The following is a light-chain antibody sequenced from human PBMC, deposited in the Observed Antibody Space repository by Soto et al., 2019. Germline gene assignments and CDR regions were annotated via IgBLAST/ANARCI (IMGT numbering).Light chain of an antibody. V-gene: IGLV1-40*01. CDR3: QSYDSSLSALV. J-gene: IGLJ2*01. CDR1: SSNIGAGYH. Sequence: QAVVTQPPSVSGAPGQRVTISCTGSSSNIGAGYHIHWYQQLPGTAPKLLIYVNSNRPSGVPDRFSGSKSDTSASLAITGLQAEDEADYYCQSYDSSLSALVFGGGTKLTVL. CDR2: VNS.